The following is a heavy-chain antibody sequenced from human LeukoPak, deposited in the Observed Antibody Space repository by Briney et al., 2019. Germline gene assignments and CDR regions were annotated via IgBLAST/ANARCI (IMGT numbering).Heavy chain of an antibody. D-gene: IGHD5-18*01. Sequence: SGTLSLTCAVSGGSISSVNWWNWVRQPPGKGLELIGEIYHSGSTNYNPSLKGRVTISVDKSKNQFSLKLSSVTAADTAVYYCARAGYSYPYYFDYWGQGTLVTVS. CDR2: IYHSGST. V-gene: IGHV4-4*02. J-gene: IGHJ4*02. CDR1: GGSISSVNW. CDR3: ARAGYSYPYYFDY.